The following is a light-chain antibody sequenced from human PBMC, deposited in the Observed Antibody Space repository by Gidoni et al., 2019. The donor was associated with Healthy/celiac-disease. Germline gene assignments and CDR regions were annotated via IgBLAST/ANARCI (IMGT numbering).Light chain of an antibody. Sequence: EIVMTQSPATLSVSPGERATLSCRASQSVSSNLAWYQQKPGQAPRLLIYGASTRATGIPARFSGSGSGTEFTLTISSLQSEDFAVYYCQQYNNWPYTLGQXTKLEIK. CDR2: GAS. V-gene: IGKV3-15*01. J-gene: IGKJ2*01. CDR3: QQYNNWPYT. CDR1: QSVSSN.